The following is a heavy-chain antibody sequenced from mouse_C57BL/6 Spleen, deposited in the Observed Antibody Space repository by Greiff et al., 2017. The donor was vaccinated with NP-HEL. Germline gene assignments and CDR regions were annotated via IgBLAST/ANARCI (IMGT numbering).Heavy chain of an antibody. J-gene: IGHJ3*01. CDR2: IYPGDGDT. CDR3: SRGGYGYYGGFDY. CDR1: GYAFSSYW. Sequence: VQLQQSGAELVKPGASVKISCTASGYAFSSYWMNWVKQRPGKGLEWIGQIYPGDGDTNYTGKFKGKATLTADKSSSTAYLQLSSLTSEDSAVYFCSRGGYGYYGGFDYWGQGTLVTVSA. D-gene: IGHD2-3*01. V-gene: IGHV1-80*01.